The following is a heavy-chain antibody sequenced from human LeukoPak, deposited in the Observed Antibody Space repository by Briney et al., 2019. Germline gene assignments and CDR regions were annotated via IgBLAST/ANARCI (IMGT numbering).Heavy chain of an antibody. V-gene: IGHV3-21*01. CDR2: ISSSSSYI. Sequence: GGSPRLSCAASGFTFSSYSMNWVRQAPGKGLEWVSSISSSSSYIYYADSVKGRFTISRDNAKNSLYLQMNSLRAEDTAVYYCARGTRLSGSYYDYWGQGTLVTVSS. CDR3: ARGTRLSGSYYDY. D-gene: IGHD1-26*01. CDR1: GFTFSSYS. J-gene: IGHJ4*02.